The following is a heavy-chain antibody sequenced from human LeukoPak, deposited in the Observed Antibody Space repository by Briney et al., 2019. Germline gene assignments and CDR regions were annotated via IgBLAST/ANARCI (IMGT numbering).Heavy chain of an antibody. Sequence: GGSVKVSCKASGYTFTGYYMHWVRQAPGQGLEWMGCINPNSGGTKYAQKFQGRVTMTRDTSISTAYMELSRLRSDDTAVYYCASISDYIHFDYWGQGTLVTVSS. CDR1: GYTFTGYY. CDR2: INPNSGGT. D-gene: IGHD4-11*01. V-gene: IGHV1-2*02. J-gene: IGHJ4*02. CDR3: ASISDYIHFDY.